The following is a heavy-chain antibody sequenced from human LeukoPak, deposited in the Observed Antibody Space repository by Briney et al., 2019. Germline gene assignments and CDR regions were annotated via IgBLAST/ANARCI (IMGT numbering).Heavy chain of an antibody. D-gene: IGHD1-26*01. J-gene: IGHJ4*02. V-gene: IGHV3-23*01. CDR3: ASRLSGSPFNY. Sequence: GGSLRLSCAASGFTFSSYAMSWVRQAPGKGLEWVSAISGSGGSTYYADSVKGRFTISRDNSKNTLYLQMNSLRAEDTAAYYCASRLSGSPFNYWGQGTLVTVSS. CDR1: GFTFSSYA. CDR2: ISGSGGST.